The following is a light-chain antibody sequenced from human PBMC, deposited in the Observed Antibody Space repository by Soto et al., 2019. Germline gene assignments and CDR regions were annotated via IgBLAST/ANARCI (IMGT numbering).Light chain of an antibody. CDR2: EVS. CDR1: SSDVGGYDY. V-gene: IGLV2-8*01. Sequence: QSALTQPPSASGSPGQSVTISCNGTSSDVGGYDYVSWYQQHPGKAPKLMIFEVSKRPSGVPDRFSCSKSGNTASLTVSGLQAEEEADYYCNSYAGSNILVFGGGTKLTVL. CDR3: NSYAGSNILV. J-gene: IGLJ2*01.